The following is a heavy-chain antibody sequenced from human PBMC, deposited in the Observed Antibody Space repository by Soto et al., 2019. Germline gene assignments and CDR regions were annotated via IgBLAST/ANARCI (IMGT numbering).Heavy chain of an antibody. Sequence: GGSLRLSCAASGFTFSSYWMHCVRQAPGKGLEWVSRINPNGNTINYADSVKGRFTISRDNARNSLYLQINSLRGEDTAVYYCATAGRYRLDAWGQGSLDTVSS. V-gene: IGHV3-74*01. CDR2: INPNGNTI. J-gene: IGHJ1*01. D-gene: IGHD3-16*02. CDR1: GFTFSSYW. CDR3: ATAGRYRLDA.